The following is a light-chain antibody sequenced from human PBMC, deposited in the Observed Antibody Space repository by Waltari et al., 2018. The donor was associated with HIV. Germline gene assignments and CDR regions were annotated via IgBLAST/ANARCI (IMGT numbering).Light chain of an antibody. CDR1: SSDIGAYDS. CDR3: SSYGDNIRVL. V-gene: IGLV2-8*01. CDR2: EVS. Sequence: QSALTQPPSASGSLGQSVTISCTGSSSDIGAYDSVSWFQQHPNNAPKLLLYEVSKRPSGVLDRFSGSRSGETAFLSVSGLQPDDTAAYFCSSYGDNIRVLFGGGANLTVL. J-gene: IGLJ2*01.